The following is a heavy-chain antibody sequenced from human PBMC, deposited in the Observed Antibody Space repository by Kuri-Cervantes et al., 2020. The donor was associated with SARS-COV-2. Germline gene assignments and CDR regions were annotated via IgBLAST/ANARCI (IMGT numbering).Heavy chain of an antibody. CDR1: GYTFTGYY. CDR2: INPNSGGT. CDR3: ARACSSTSCYFSEFGY. J-gene: IGHJ4*02. V-gene: IGHV1-2*02. Sequence: ASVKVSCKASGYTFTGYYMHWVRQAPGQGLEWMGWINPNSGGTNYAQKFQGRVTMTRDTSISTAYMELSRLRSDDTAVYYCARACSSTSCYFSEFGYWGQGTLVTVS. D-gene: IGHD2-2*01.